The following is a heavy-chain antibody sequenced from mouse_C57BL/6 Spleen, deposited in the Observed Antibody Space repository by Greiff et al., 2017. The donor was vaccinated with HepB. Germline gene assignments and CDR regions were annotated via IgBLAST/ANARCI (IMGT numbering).Heavy chain of an antibody. V-gene: IGHV1-55*01. CDR3: AREGGYYSNSFFAY. CDR1: GYTFTSYW. CDR2: IYPGSGST. J-gene: IGHJ3*01. Sequence: VQLQQPGAELVKPGASVKMSCKASGYTFTSYWITWVKQRPGQGLAWIGDIYPGSGSTTYNEKFKSKATLTVDTSSSTAYMQLSSLTSEDSAVYYCAREGGYYSNSFFAYWGQGTLVTVSA. D-gene: IGHD2-5*01.